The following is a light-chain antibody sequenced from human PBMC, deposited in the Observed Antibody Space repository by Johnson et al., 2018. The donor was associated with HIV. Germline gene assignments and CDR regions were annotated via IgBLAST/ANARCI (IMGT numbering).Light chain of an antibody. CDR2: ENN. Sequence: QSVLTQPPSVSAAPGQRVTISCSGSSSNIGNDSVSWYQQLPGTAPELLIYENNRRPSGIPDRFSGSKSGTSATLVITGLQPGDEADYFCGTLDSSLSGYVFGTGTIVTVL. V-gene: IGLV1-51*02. CDR1: SSNIGNDS. J-gene: IGLJ1*01. CDR3: GTLDSSLSGYV.